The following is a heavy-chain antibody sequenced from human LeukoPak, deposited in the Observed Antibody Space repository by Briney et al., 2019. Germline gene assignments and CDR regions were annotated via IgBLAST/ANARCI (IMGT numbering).Heavy chain of an antibody. Sequence: GGSLRLSCAASGFTFSSYWMSWVRQAPGKGLEWVANIKQDGSEKYYVDSVKGRFTISRDNAKNSLYLQMNSLRAEDTAVYYCAAPFPPYDILTGFRYWGQGTLVTVSS. CDR2: IKQDGSEK. D-gene: IGHD3-9*01. J-gene: IGHJ4*02. CDR1: GFTFSSYW. V-gene: IGHV3-7*01. CDR3: AAPFPPYDILTGFRY.